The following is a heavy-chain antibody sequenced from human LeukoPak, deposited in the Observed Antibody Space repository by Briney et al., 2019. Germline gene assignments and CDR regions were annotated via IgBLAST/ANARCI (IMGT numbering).Heavy chain of an antibody. CDR3: ARTGYGRDYYGMDV. V-gene: IGHV4-59*01. J-gene: IGHJ6*02. CDR1: GGSISSYY. CDR2: INYSGST. D-gene: IGHD1-26*01. Sequence: SETLSLTCSVSGGSISSYYWSWIRQPPGKGLEWIGYINYSGSTNYNPSLKSRVTISIDTPKNQVSLRVTSVTAADTAVYYCARTGYGRDYYGMDVWGQGTTVTVSS.